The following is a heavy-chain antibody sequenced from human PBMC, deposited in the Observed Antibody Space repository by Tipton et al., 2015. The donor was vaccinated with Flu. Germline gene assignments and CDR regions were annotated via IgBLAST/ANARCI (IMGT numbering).Heavy chain of an antibody. CDR2: INSDGSST. D-gene: IGHD6-13*01. J-gene: IGHJ5*02. CDR1: GFTFSSYW. CDR3: ARAQPPRIAAAARGNWFDP. V-gene: IGHV3-74*01. Sequence: GSLRLSCAASGFTFSSYWMHWVRQAPGKGLVWVSRINSDGSSTSYADSVKGRFTISRDNAKNTLYLQMNSLRAEDTAVYYCARAQPPRIAAAARGNWFDPWGQGTLVTVSS.